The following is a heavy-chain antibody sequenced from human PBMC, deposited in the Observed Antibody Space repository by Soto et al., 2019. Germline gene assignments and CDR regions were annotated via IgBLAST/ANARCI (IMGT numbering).Heavy chain of an antibody. CDR1: GFTFSDSW. CDR3: VRGGSNYAS. V-gene: IGHV3-7*01. Sequence: EVQLVESGGGLVQPGGSLRLSCTAYGFTFSDSWMTWVRQAPGKGLEWVARIKPDDSEKKYADSVKGRFSISRDNAKNSMYLQMDSLRGEDTAVYYCVRGGSNYASWGQGTLVTVSS. J-gene: IGHJ5*02. CDR2: IKPDDSEK. D-gene: IGHD4-4*01.